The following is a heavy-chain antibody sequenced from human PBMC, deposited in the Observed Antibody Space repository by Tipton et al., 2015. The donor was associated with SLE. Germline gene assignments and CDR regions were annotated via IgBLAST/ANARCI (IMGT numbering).Heavy chain of an antibody. D-gene: IGHD1-26*01. Sequence: GLVKPSETLSLTCAVYGGSFSGYYWGWIRQPPGKGLEWIGEINHSGSTNYNPSLKSRVTISVDTSKNHFSLKLSSVTAADTAVYYCALQKGGALDYWGQGTLVTVSS. CDR1: GGSFSGYY. CDR3: ALQKGGALDY. V-gene: IGHV4-34*01. J-gene: IGHJ4*02. CDR2: INHSGST.